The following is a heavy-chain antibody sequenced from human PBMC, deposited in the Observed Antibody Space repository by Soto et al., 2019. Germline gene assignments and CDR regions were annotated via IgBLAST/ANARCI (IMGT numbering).Heavy chain of an antibody. V-gene: IGHV4-39*01. CDR2: IYYSGST. CDR3: ARSGRPYCSGDTCYALYYFDY. J-gene: IGHJ4*02. CDR1: GGSISSISYY. Sequence: SETLSLTCTVSGGSISSISYYWGWIRQPPGRGLEWIGTIYYSGSTYYNPSLKSRVTISVDTSKNQFSLKLSSVTAADTAVYYCARSGRPYCSGDTCYALYYFDYWGQGTLVTVSS. D-gene: IGHD2-15*01.